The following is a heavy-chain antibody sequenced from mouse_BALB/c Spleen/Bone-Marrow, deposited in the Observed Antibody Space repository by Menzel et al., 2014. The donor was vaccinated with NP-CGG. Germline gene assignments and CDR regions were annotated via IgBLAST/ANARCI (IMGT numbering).Heavy chain of an antibody. V-gene: IGHV14-3*02. D-gene: IGHD1-1*01. CDR1: GFTIKDTY. Sequence: EVKLMESGAELVKPGASVKLTCTASGFTIKDTYMHWEKQRLEHGLEQIGRLDPAKGNTKHDPPFQGKATITADTSSNTAYLQLSSLTTEDTAVYYCASYYYGRYFDVWGAGTTVTVSS. CDR2: LDPAKGNT. J-gene: IGHJ1*01. CDR3: ASYYYGRYFDV.